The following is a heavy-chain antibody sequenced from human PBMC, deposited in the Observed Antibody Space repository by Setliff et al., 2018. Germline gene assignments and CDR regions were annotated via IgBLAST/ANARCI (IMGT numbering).Heavy chain of an antibody. CDR3: ARGGGYNSVSYQGGYYYMDV. CDR2: IYYSGST. J-gene: IGHJ6*03. CDR1: GGSISSSSYY. Sequence: PSETLSLTCTVSGGSISSSSYYWGWIRQPPGKGLEWIGSIYYSGSTYYNPSLKSRVTISVDTSKNQFSLKLSSVTAADTAVYYCARGGGYNSVSYQGGYYYMDVWGKGTTVTGSS. V-gene: IGHV4-39*07. D-gene: IGHD6-19*01.